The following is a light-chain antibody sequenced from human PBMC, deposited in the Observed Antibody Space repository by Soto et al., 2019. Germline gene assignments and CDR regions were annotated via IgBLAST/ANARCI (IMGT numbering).Light chain of an antibody. V-gene: IGKV3-11*01. CDR3: ERRSTWPIT. J-gene: IGKJ5*01. CDR1: QSVSSN. Sequence: RASQSVSSNLAWYQQKPGQDHRLLIYDASNRATGIPARFSGSESEPAFTLRIRSLEPEDVAVPNCERRSTWPITFGRGTRLEIK. CDR2: DAS.